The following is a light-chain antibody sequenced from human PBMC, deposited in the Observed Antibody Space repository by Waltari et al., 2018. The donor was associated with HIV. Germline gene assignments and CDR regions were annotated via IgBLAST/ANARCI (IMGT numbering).Light chain of an antibody. CDR3: QAWDSSTAGVV. CDR2: QDS. CDR1: KLGDKY. J-gene: IGLJ2*01. Sequence: SYELTQPPSVPVSPGQTASITRSGDKLGDKYARWYQQKPGQCPVLVIYQDSKRPSGIPERFSGSNSGNTATLTISGTQAMDEADYYCQAWDSSTAGVVFGGGTKLTVL. V-gene: IGLV3-1*01.